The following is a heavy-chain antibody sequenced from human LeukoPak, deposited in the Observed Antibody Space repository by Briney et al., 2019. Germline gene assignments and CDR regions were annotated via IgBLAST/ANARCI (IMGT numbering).Heavy chain of an antibody. J-gene: IGHJ5*02. CDR1: GFSVSSKY. D-gene: IGHD4-17*01. V-gene: IGHV3-53*01. CDR2: IYSGGDA. Sequence: GGSLRLSCAASGFSVSSKYMSWVRQAPGKGLEWVSVIYSGGDAYYADSVKGRFTISRDNSKNTVYLQIHSLRAEDTAVYYCAMFPDDYGDYGPPRDPWGQGTLVTVSS. CDR3: AMFPDDYGDYGPPRDP.